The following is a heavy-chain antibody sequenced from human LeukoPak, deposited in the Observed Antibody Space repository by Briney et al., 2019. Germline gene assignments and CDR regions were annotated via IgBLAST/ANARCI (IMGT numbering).Heavy chain of an antibody. CDR1: GYTFTSYG. Sequence: RASVKVSCKASGYTFTSYGISWVRQAPGQGLEWMGWISAYNGNTNYAQKLQGRVTMTTDTSTSTACMELRSLRSDDTAVYYCARGREMATIDAFDIWGQGTMVTVSS. CDR3: ARGREMATIDAFDI. V-gene: IGHV1-18*01. J-gene: IGHJ3*02. D-gene: IGHD5-24*01. CDR2: ISAYNGNT.